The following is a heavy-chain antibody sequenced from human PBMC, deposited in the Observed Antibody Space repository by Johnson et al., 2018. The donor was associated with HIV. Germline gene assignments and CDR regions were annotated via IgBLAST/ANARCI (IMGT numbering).Heavy chain of an antibody. Sequence: QVQLVESGGGVVQPGRSLRLSCVASGFSFSSYAMHWFRQAPGKGLEWVALISYDGSNKYYADSVKGRFTIFRDNSKNTLYLQMRSLRTEDTAVYYCAKVHIPARWSAAFDIWGQGTMVTVSS. CDR2: ISYDGSNK. CDR3: AKVHIPARWSAAFDI. CDR1: GFSFSSYA. V-gene: IGHV3-30*04. J-gene: IGHJ3*02. D-gene: IGHD6-6*01.